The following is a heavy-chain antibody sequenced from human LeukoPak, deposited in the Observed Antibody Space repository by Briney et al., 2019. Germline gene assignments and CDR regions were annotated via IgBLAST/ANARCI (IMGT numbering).Heavy chain of an antibody. CDR1: GFTFSSYA. CDR2: ISSSRSYI. CDR3: ARDAFDI. J-gene: IGHJ3*02. Sequence: GGSLRLSCVASGFTFSSYAMSWVRQAPGKGLEWVSSISSSRSYIYYADSVKGRFTISRDNAKNSLYLQMNSLRAEDTAVYYCARDAFDIWGQGTMVTVSS. V-gene: IGHV3-21*01.